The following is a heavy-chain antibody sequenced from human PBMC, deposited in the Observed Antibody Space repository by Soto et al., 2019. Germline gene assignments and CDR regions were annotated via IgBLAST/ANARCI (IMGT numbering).Heavy chain of an antibody. CDR3: ARAGAALVRGSIGGFDY. D-gene: IGHD3-10*01. Sequence: QVHLQQWGTGLLKPSETLSLTCAVNGGAFNGYYWTWIRQSPGKGLQWIGEINHSGTVDYNPSLKRRVTFSIDTSKKKFSLKLNSVTAADTAVYYCARAGAALVRGSIGGFDYWGQGTLVTVSS. V-gene: IGHV4-34*01. J-gene: IGHJ4*02. CDR1: GGAFNGYY. CDR2: INHSGTV.